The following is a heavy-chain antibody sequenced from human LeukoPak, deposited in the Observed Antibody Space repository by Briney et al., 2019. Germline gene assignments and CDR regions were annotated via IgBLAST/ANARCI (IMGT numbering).Heavy chain of an antibody. CDR2: IWYDGSNK. D-gene: IGHD6-19*01. Sequence: GGSLRLSCAASGFTFSSYGMHWVRQAPGKGLEWVAVIWYDGSNKYYADSVKGRFSISRDNSKNTLYLQMNSLRAEDTAVYYCARPRSSGWYYFDYWGQGTLVTVSS. V-gene: IGHV3-33*01. J-gene: IGHJ4*02. CDR3: ARPRSSGWYYFDY. CDR1: GFTFSSYG.